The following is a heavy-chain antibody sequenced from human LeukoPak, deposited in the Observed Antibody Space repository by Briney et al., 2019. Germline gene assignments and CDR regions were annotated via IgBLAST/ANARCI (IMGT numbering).Heavy chain of an antibody. J-gene: IGHJ6*02. V-gene: IGHV3-30*18. CDR1: GFTFSSYG. CDR2: ISYDGSNK. D-gene: IGHD6-19*01. Sequence: PGGSLRLSCAASGFTFSSYGMHWVRQAPGKGLEWVAVISYDGSNKYYADSVKGRFTISRDNSKNTLYLQMNSLRAEDTAVYYCAKDQAGRIYYYGMDVWGQGTTVTVSS. CDR3: AKDQAGRIYYYGMDV.